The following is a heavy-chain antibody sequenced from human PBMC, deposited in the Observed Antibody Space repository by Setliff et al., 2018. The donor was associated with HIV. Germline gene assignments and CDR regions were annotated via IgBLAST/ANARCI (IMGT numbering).Heavy chain of an antibody. CDR3: AKDWRRPFVVLP. CDR1: GFNVRGSY. CDR2: IYRDDET. D-gene: IGHD2-2*01. Sequence: PGGSLRLSCGVWGFNVRGSYMNWVRQAPGKGLEWIAAIYRDDETYYADSVKGRFTISRDNSKNMLYLQMSSLRAEDTALYYCAKDWRRPFVVLPWGQGIQVTVSS. V-gene: IGHV3-53*01. J-gene: IGHJ4*02.